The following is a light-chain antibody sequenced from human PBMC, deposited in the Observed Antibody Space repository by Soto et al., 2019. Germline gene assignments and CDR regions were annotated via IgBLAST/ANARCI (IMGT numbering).Light chain of an antibody. CDR2: LNSDGSH. Sequence: QLVLTQSPSESASLGASVKLTCTLSSGHSSYAIAWHQQQPEKGPRYLMKLNSDGSHSKGDGIPDRFSGSSSGAERYLTISSLQSEDEADYYCQTWGTGMVFGGGTKLTVL. CDR3: QTWGTGMV. J-gene: IGLJ2*01. V-gene: IGLV4-69*01. CDR1: SGHSSYA.